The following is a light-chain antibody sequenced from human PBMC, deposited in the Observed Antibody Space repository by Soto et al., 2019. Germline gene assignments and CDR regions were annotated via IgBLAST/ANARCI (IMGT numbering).Light chain of an antibody. V-gene: IGLV2-14*01. Sequence: QSALTQPASVSGSPGQSITISCTGTSGDIGSYTYVSWYQQYPGKAPKLLISEVTNRPSGVSNRFSGSKSGNTASLPISGRQTEDEAHYYCSSYTTNSPPVVFGGGTKLTVL. J-gene: IGLJ2*01. CDR3: SSYTTNSPPVV. CDR2: EVT. CDR1: SGDIGSYTY.